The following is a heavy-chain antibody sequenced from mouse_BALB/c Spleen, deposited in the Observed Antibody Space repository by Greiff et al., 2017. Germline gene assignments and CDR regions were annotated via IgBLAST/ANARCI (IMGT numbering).Heavy chain of an antibody. CDR3: ARHRGYGNLGYFDY. V-gene: IGHV5-12-2*01. CDR1: GFTFSSYT. D-gene: IGHD2-10*02. CDR2: ISNGNGST. J-gene: IGHJ2*01. Sequence: EVKVVESGGGLVQPGGSLKLSCAASGFTFSSYTMSWVRQTPEKRLEWVAYISNGNGSTYYPDTVKGGFTISRDNAKNTLYLQMSSLMSEDTAMYYCARHRGYGNLGYFDYWGQGTTLTVSA.